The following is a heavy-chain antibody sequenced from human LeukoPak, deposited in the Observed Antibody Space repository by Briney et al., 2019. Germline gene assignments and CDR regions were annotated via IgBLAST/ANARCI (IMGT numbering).Heavy chain of an antibody. CDR3: TRDLVTVTKGFDI. V-gene: IGHV4-59*11. CDR1: DDSFSSHY. J-gene: IGHJ3*02. D-gene: IGHD4-17*01. CDR2: ISYIGST. Sequence: PSETLSLTCAVSDDSFSSHYWTWIRQPPGKGLEWIGYISYIGSTNYNPSLKSRVTISIDTSKNQFSLKLTSVTAADTAVYYCTRDLVTVTKGFDIWGQGTMVSVSS.